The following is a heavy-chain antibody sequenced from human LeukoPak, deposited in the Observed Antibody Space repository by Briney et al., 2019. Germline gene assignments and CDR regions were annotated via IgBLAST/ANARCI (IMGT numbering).Heavy chain of an antibody. CDR1: GFTFDDYA. Sequence: GGSLRLSCAASGFTFDDYAMHWVRQAPGKGLEWVSGISWNSGSIGYADSVKGRFTISRDNAKNSLYLQMNSLRAEDTALYYCAKTLRNTAILVGCFDYWGQGTPVTVSS. CDR3: AKTLRNTAILVGCFDY. CDR2: ISWNSGSI. D-gene: IGHD1-14*01. J-gene: IGHJ4*02. V-gene: IGHV3-9*01.